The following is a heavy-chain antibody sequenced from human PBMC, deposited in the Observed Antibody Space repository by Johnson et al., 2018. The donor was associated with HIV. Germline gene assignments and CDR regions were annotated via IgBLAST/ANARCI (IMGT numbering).Heavy chain of an antibody. CDR2: ISHDGSNK. V-gene: IGHV3-30-3*01. Sequence: QVQLMESGGGVVQPGRSLRLSCAASGFTFSSYAMHWVRQAPGKGLEWVTVISHDGSNKYYADSVKGRFTISRDNSKNTLYLQMNSLRAEDTAVYYCARDLGTTDAFDFWGQGTMVTVSS. J-gene: IGHJ3*01. CDR1: GFTFSSYA. CDR3: ARDLGTTDAFDF. D-gene: IGHD7-27*01.